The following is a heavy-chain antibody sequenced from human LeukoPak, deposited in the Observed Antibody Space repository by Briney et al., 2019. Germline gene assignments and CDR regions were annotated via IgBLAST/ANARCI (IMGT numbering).Heavy chain of an antibody. CDR1: GFTFSSYG. D-gene: IGHD2-15*01. V-gene: IGHV3-30*18. J-gene: IGHJ4*02. Sequence: PGGSLRLSCAASGFTFSSYGMHWVRQAPGKGLEWVAVIPYDGSNKYYADSVKGRFTISRDNSKNTLYLQMNSLRAEDTAVYYCAKATGYCSGGSCPVDYWGQGTLVTVSS. CDR2: IPYDGSNK. CDR3: AKATGYCSGGSCPVDY.